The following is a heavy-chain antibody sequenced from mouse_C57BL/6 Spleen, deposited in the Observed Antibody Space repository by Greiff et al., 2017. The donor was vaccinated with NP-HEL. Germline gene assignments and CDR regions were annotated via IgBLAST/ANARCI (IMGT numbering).Heavy chain of an antibody. V-gene: IGHV1-50*01. D-gene: IGHD1-1*01. CDR2: IDPSDSYT. Sequence: VQLQQPGAELVKPGASVKLSCKASGYTFTSYWMQWVKQRPGQGLEWIGEIDPSDSYTNYNQKFKGKATLTVDTSSSTAYMQLSSLTSEDSAVYYCARRGYYYGSSPDYWGQGTTLTVSS. CDR3: ARRGYYYGSSPDY. J-gene: IGHJ2*01. CDR1: GYTFTSYW.